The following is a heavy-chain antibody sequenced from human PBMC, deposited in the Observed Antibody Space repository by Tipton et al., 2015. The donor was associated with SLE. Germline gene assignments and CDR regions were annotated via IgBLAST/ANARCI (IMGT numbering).Heavy chain of an antibody. Sequence: QLVQSGGGLVQPGGSLRLSCEASGFSFRDYWMHWVRQAPGKGLVWVSRINSDGSTRKYADSVKGRFTISRDNAKNTLYLQMNSLRADDTAMYYCARDLDKDVPLKYWGQGTLVTVSS. D-gene: IGHD2-2*01. V-gene: IGHV3-74*03. CDR1: GFSFRDYW. J-gene: IGHJ4*02. CDR2: INSDGSTR. CDR3: ARDLDKDVPLKY.